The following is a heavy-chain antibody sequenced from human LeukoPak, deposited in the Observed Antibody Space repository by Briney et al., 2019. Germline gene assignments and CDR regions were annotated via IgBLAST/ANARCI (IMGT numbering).Heavy chain of an antibody. Sequence: PRASVKVSCKASGYTFTSYGISWVRQAPGQGLEWMGWISAYNGNTNYAQKLQGRVTMTTDTSTSTAYMELRSLRSDDTAVYYCARDAFYYYDSSGYNDYWGQGTLVTVSS. J-gene: IGHJ4*02. D-gene: IGHD3-22*01. CDR3: ARDAFYYYDSSGYNDY. CDR1: GYTFTSYG. V-gene: IGHV1-18*01. CDR2: ISAYNGNT.